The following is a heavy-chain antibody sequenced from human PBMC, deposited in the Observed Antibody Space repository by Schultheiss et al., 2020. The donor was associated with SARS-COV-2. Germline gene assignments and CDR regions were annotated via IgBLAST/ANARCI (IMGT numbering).Heavy chain of an antibody. CDR3: ARVYCSGGSCYHYYYGMDV. CDR1: GFTFSSYA. Sequence: GGSLRLSCAASGFTFSSYAMHWVRQAPGKGLEWVAVIWYDGSNKYYADSVKGRFTISRDNAKNSLYLQMNSLRAEDTAVYYCARVYCSGGSCYHYYYGMDVWGQGTTVTVSS. D-gene: IGHD2-15*01. CDR2: IWYDGSNK. V-gene: IGHV3-33*08. J-gene: IGHJ6*02.